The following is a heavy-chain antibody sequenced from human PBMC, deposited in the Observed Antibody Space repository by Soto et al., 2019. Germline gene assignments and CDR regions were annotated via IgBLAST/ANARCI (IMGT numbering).Heavy chain of an antibody. J-gene: IGHJ5*02. CDR2: INHSGRV. Sequence: SLTRTVYGGYFSGHSWTWKRQSPGKGLEWIGYINHSGRVNYSPSLKSRVTISLDTSKNQSSLTLRAVTAADTAIYYCARTKWKGAWFDPWGQGTLVT. V-gene: IGHV4-34*01. CDR3: ARTKWKGAWFDP. D-gene: IGHD1-1*01. CDR1: GGYFSGHS.